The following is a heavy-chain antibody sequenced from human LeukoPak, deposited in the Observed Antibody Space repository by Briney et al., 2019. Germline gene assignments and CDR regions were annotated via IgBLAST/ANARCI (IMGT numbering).Heavy chain of an antibody. D-gene: IGHD6-19*01. J-gene: IGHJ4*02. Sequence: PSETLSLTCTVSGASISSYFWNWIRQPPGKGLEWIGSMYYSGSTNYNPSPQSRVTISADTSKDQFSLRLTSLTAADTAVYYCARARSGWSFDYWGQGTLVTVSS. CDR1: GASISSYF. V-gene: IGHV4-59*13. CDR3: ARARSGWSFDY. CDR2: MYYSGST.